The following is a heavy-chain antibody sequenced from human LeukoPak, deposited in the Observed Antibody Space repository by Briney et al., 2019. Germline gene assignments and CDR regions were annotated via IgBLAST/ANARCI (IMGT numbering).Heavy chain of an antibody. CDR2: IFPSGGEI. D-gene: IGHD5-18*01. CDR3: ARGADTAMVTAHYYYYYMDV. V-gene: IGHV3-21*01. J-gene: IGHJ6*03. Sequence: GGSLRLSCEASGFTFSTFAMIWVRQPPGKGLEWVSSIFPSGGEIHYADSVKGRFTISRDNAKNSLYLQMNSLRAEDTAVYYCARGADTAMVTAHYYYYYMDVWGKGTTVTVSS. CDR1: GFTFSTFA.